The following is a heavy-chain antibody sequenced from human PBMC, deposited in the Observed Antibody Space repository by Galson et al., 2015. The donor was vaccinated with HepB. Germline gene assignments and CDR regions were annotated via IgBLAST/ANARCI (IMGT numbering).Heavy chain of an antibody. CDR3: ARDCSSTSCYYYYYMDV. CDR1: GFTFSSYS. V-gene: IGHV3-21*01. D-gene: IGHD2-2*01. CDR2: ISSSSSYI. Sequence: SLRLSCAASGFTFSSYSMNWVRQAPGKGLEWVSSISSSSSYIYYADSVKGRFTISRDNAKNSLYLQMNSLRAEDTAVYYCARDCSSTSCYYYYYMDVWGKGTTVTVSS. J-gene: IGHJ6*03.